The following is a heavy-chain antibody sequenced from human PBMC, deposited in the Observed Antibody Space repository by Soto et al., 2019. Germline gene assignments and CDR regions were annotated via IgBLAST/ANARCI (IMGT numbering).Heavy chain of an antibody. J-gene: IGHJ4*02. D-gene: IGHD1-26*01. Sequence: EVQLVESGGGLVKPGGSLRLSCAASGFTFSDAWMMWVRQAPGKGLEWVGRIKSRTDGGTTDYAPAVEGRFTISRDDSRDTLYLQMNSLKTEDSALYYCLRGRLSGDYNVYWGQGTLVTVSS. CDR2: IKSRTDGGTT. CDR3: LRGRLSGDYNVY. V-gene: IGHV3-15*07. CDR1: GFTFSDAW.